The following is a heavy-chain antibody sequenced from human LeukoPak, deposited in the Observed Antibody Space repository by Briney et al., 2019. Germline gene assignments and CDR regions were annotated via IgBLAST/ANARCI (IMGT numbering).Heavy chain of an antibody. CDR1: GGSIGSYY. Sequence: PSETLSLTCTVSGGSIGSYYWSWIRQPPGKGLEWIGYISYSGSTNYNPSLKSRVTISVDTSKSQFSLNLSSVTAADTAVYYCAKGSGLLPFLWGQGTLVTVSS. D-gene: IGHD2-15*01. CDR2: ISYSGST. V-gene: IGHV4-59*08. J-gene: IGHJ4*02. CDR3: AKGSGLLPFL.